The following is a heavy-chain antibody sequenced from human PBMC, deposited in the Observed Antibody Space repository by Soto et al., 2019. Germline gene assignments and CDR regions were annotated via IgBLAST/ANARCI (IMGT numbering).Heavy chain of an antibody. CDR2: IHSSGSI. J-gene: IGHJ1*01. CDR3: ARDLDGLHDDTSGPFPRPG. CDR1: GGSISSDDYY. D-gene: IGHD3-22*01. V-gene: IGHV4-30-4*01. Sequence: SETLSLTCTVSGGSISSDDYYWSWIRQAPGRGLEWIGYIHSSGSIYYNPSLKSRATMSIDTAGNQFSLKVSSVTVADAAVYYCARDLDGLHDDTSGPFPRPGWGQGTLVTVS.